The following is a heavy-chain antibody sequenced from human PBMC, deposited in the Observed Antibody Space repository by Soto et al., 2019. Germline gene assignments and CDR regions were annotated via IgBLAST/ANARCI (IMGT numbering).Heavy chain of an antibody. Sequence: GSLRLSCAASGFTFSSYAMSWVRQAPGKGLEWVSAISGSGGSTYYADPVKGRFTISRDNSKNTLYLQMNSLRAEDTAVDYCAKGLTPTTVKQLVLGGFDYWGQGTLVTVSS. CDR1: GFTFSSYA. CDR2: ISGSGGST. D-gene: IGHD6-6*01. CDR3: AKGLTPTTVKQLVLGGFDY. V-gene: IGHV3-23*01. J-gene: IGHJ4*02.